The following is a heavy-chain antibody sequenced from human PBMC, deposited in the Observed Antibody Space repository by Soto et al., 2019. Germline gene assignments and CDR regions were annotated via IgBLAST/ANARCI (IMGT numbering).Heavy chain of an antibody. Sequence: SQTLSLTCAISGDSVSSNSAAWNWIRQSPSRGLEWLGRTYYRSKWYNDYAVSVKSRITINPDTSKNQFSLQLNSVTPEDTAVYYCARATSMKWFGELWDYYYMDVWGKGTTVTVSS. CDR3: ARATSMKWFGELWDYYYMDV. J-gene: IGHJ6*03. D-gene: IGHD3-10*01. V-gene: IGHV6-1*01. CDR1: GDSVSSNSAA. CDR2: TYYRSKWYN.